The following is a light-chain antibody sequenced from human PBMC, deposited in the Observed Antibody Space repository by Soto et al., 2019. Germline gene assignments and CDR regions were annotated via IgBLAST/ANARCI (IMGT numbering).Light chain of an antibody. V-gene: IGKV1-5*03. CDR2: KAS. J-gene: IGKJ2*01. Sequence: DIQTTQSPSTLSASVGDRVTITCRASQSIGSWLAWYQQKPGKAPKLLVYKASVLERGVPSRFSVSGSGTEFTLTISSLQPDDFATYYCQHYGSYSYTFGQGTRLEIK. CDR3: QHYGSYSYT. CDR1: QSIGSW.